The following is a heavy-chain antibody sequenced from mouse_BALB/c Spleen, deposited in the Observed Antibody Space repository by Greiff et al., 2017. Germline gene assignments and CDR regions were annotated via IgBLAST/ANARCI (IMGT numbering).Heavy chain of an antibody. CDR3: ARGDLPPVYSDY. CDR1: GFTFTDYA. CDR2: ISTYYGDA. Sequence: VQLQQSGAELVRPGVSVKISCKGSGFTFTDYAMHWVKQSHAKSLEWIGVISTYYGDASYNQKFKGKATMTVDKSSSTAYMELARLTSEDSAIFYWARGDLPPVYSDYWGKGTTLTVSS. J-gene: IGHJ2*01. D-gene: IGHD3-3*01. V-gene: IGHV1S137*01.